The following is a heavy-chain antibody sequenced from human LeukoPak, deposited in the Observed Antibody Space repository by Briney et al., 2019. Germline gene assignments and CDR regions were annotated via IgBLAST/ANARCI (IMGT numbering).Heavy chain of an antibody. V-gene: IGHV4-59*08. J-gene: IGHJ6*02. D-gene: IGHD3-22*01. CDR2: IYYSGST. Sequence: SETLSLTCTVSGGSISSYYCNWIRQPPGKGLEWIGYIYYSGSTNYKPSLKSRVTISVDTSKNQFSLKLSSVTAADTAVYYCARQLRYYYDSSGYYPYYGMDVWGQGTTVTVSS. CDR1: GGSISSYY. CDR3: ARQLRYYYDSSGYYPYYGMDV.